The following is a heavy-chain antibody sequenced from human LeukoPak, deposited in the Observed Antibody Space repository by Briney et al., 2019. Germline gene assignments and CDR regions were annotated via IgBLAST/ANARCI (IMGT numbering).Heavy chain of an antibody. D-gene: IGHD2-2*01. Sequence: ASVKVSCKASGYTFSNYGISWVRQAPGQGLEWMGWISAYNVITNFAQKLQGRVTMTTDTSTNTAYMELRSLRSDDTAVYYCASWAGYCSSNNCYATSLDYWGQGTLVTVSA. J-gene: IGHJ4*02. CDR3: ASWAGYCSSNNCYATSLDY. V-gene: IGHV1-18*01. CDR2: ISAYNVIT. CDR1: GYTFSNYG.